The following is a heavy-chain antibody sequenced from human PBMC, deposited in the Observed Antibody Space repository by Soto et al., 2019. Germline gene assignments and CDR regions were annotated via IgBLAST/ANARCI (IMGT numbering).Heavy chain of an antibody. CDR1: GFTFSSYS. J-gene: IGHJ3*02. V-gene: IGHV3-48*02. CDR3: ARDSGEWELLYDAFDI. CDR2: ITSNSKTI. D-gene: IGHD1-26*01. Sequence: GGSLRLSCAASGFTFSSYSMNWVRQAPGKGLEWVSYITSNSKTIYYADSVKGRFTISRDNAKNSLYLQMNSLRDEDTAVYYCARDSGEWELLYDAFDIWGQGTLVTVSS.